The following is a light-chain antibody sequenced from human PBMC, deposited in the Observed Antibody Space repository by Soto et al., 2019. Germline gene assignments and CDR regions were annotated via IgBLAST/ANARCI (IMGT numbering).Light chain of an antibody. CDR2: EVS. V-gene: IGLV2-14*01. J-gene: IGLJ3*02. Sequence: QSVLTQPASVSGSPGEPITMSCTGTSSDVGGYDYVSWYQQFPGRAPQLIIYEVSNRPSGVSIRFSGSKSGNTASLTITGLRAEDEADNYCQSYTTSSTWVFGGGTKVTVL. CDR1: SSDVGGYDY. CDR3: QSYTTSSTWV.